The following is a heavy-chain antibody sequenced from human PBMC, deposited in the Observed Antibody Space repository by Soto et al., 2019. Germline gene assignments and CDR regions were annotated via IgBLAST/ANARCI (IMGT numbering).Heavy chain of an antibody. Sequence: ASVKVSCKASGFTFTSSAVQWVRQARGQRLEWIGWIVVGSGNTNYAQKFQERVTITRDMSTSTAYMEMSSLRSEDTAVYYCATVVSVASPYQNDYWGQGTLVTVSS. V-gene: IGHV1-58*01. CDR1: GFTFTSSA. D-gene: IGHD5-12*01. J-gene: IGHJ4*02. CDR2: IVVGSGNT. CDR3: ATVVSVASPYQNDY.